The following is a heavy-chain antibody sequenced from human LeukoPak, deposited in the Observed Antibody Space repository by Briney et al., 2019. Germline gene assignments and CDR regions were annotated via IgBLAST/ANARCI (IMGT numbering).Heavy chain of an antibody. V-gene: IGHV3-7*01. CDR2: IKQDGSEK. CDR3: ARVGCSSTSCYYFDY. Sequence: PGGSLRLSCAASGFTFSSYWMSWVRQAPGKGLEWVANIKQDGSEKYYVDSVKGRFTISRDNAKNSLYLQMNSLRAEDTAVYYCARVGCSSTSCYYFDYWGQGTLVTVSS. J-gene: IGHJ4*02. D-gene: IGHD2-2*01. CDR1: GFTFSSYW.